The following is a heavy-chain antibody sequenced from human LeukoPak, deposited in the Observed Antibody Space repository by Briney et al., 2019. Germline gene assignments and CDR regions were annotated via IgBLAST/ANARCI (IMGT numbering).Heavy chain of an antibody. CDR3: ARDGSATVHAFDI. Sequence: PGGSLRLSCAASGFTFSKAWMNWVRQAPGKGLEWVANIKQDGSEKYYVDSVKGRFTISRDNAKNSLYLQMNSLRAEDTAVYYCARDGSATVHAFDIWGQGTMVTVSS. CDR2: IKQDGSEK. V-gene: IGHV3-7*01. J-gene: IGHJ3*02. D-gene: IGHD4-17*01. CDR1: GFTFSKAW.